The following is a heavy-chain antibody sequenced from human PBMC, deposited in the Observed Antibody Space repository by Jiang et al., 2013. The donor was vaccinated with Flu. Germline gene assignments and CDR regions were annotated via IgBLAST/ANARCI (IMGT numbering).Heavy chain of an antibody. CDR2: ISSSGSTI. D-gene: IGHD3-22*01. V-gene: IGHV3-48*03. J-gene: IGHJ4*02. Sequence: FTFSSYEMNWVRQAPGKGLEWVSYISSSGSTIYYADSVKGRFTISRDNAKNSLYLQMNSLRAEDTAVYYCARVPNYYDSSGYQAFDYWGQGTLVTVSS. CDR3: ARVPNYYDSSGYQAFDY. CDR1: FTFSSYE.